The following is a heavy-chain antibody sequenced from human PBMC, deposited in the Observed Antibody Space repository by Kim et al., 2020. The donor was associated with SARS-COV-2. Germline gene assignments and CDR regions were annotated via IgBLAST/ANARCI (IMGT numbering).Heavy chain of an antibody. CDR1: GGSFSGYY. CDR3: ARTTWLKPIDY. J-gene: IGHJ4*02. Sequence: SETLSLTCAVYGGSFSGYYWSWIRQPPGKGLEWIGEINHSGSTNYNPSLKSRVTISVDTSKNQFSLKLSSVTAADTAVYYCARTTWLKPIDYWGQGTLVT. V-gene: IGHV4-34*01. CDR2: INHSGST. D-gene: IGHD5-12*01.